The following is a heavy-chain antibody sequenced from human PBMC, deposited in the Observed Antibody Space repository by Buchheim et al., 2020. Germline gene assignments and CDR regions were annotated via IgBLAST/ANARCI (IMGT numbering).Heavy chain of an antibody. Sequence: QVQLVESGGGLVQPGGSLRLSCAASGFSVSDYYMIWIRQAPGKGLEWVSYITSSGTTIYYADSVKGRLTISRDNTKNSLYLKLNSLRADDTAVYYCARALGYCSTPTCNNWFDPWGQGTL. CDR3: ARALGYCSTPTCNNWFDP. D-gene: IGHD2-2*01. CDR2: ITSSGTTI. J-gene: IGHJ5*02. CDR1: GFSVSDYY. V-gene: IGHV3-11*01.